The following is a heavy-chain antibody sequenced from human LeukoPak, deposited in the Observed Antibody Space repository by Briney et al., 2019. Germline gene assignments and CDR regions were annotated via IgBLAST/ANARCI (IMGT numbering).Heavy chain of an antibody. J-gene: IGHJ6*02. V-gene: IGHV3-30*18. CDR2: ISYDGRTI. CDR3: AKGPKYYYDRSAYGMDV. CDR1: GFTFSSYG. D-gene: IGHD3-22*01. Sequence: GGSLRLSCAASGFTFSSYGMHWVRQAPGKGLEWVAIISYDGRTIYYADSVKGRFTVSRDNSKNTLFLQMSSLRAEDTAVYYCAKGPKYYYDRSAYGMDVWGQGTTVTVSS.